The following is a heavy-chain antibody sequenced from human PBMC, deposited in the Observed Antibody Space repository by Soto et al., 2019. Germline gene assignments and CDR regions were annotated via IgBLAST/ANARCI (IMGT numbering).Heavy chain of an antibody. CDR1: GYTFTSYD. CDR2: MNPNSGNT. J-gene: IGHJ4*02. D-gene: IGHD3-10*01. V-gene: IGHV1-8*01. CDR3: ARGTSPGPSFDY. Sequence: XSVKVSCKASGYTFTSYDINWVRQATGQGLEWMGWMNPNSGNTGYAQKFQGRVTMTRNTSISTAYMELSSLRSEDTAVYYCARGTSPGPSFDYWGQGTLVTVSS.